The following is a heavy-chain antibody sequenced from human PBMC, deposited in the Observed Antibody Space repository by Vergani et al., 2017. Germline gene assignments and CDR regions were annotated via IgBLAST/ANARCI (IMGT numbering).Heavy chain of an antibody. CDR3: ARDRGRYSYGSDAFDI. V-gene: IGHV1-3*04. Sequence: QVQLVQSGAEVKKPGASVKVSCKASGYTFTSYAMHWVRQAPGQRLEWMGWINTGNGNTKYSQKFQGRVTITRDTSASTAYMELSSLRSEDTAVYYGARDRGRYSYGSDAFDIWGQGTMVTVSS. CDR2: INTGNGNT. J-gene: IGHJ3*02. CDR1: GYTFTSYA. D-gene: IGHD5-18*01.